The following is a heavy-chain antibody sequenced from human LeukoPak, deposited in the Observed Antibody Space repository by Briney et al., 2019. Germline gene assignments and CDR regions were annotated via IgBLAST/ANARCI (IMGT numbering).Heavy chain of an antibody. D-gene: IGHD2-21*02. J-gene: IGHJ6*02. CDR1: GGSISSGGYY. V-gene: IGHV4-31*03. Sequence: PSETLSLTCTVSGGSISSGGYYWSWIRQHPGKGLEWIGYIYYSGSTYYNPSLKSRVTISVDTSKNQFSLKLSSVTAADTAVYYCARTTHIVVVTAHYYYGMDVWGQGTTVTVSS. CDR3: ARTTHIVVVTAHYYYGMDV. CDR2: IYYSGST.